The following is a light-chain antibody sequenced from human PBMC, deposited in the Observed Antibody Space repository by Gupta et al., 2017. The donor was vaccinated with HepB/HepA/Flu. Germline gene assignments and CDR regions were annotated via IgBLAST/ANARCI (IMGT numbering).Light chain of an antibody. J-gene: IGKJ3*01. CDR1: QSVSSY. CDR2: DAS. V-gene: IGKV3-11*01. CDR3: LQLSNWPFT. Sequence: VLTQSPATLSLSPGERATLSCRASQSVSSYLAWYQQKPGQAPRLLIFDASHRATGVPARFSGSGSGTEFSLTIGSLEPEDFAVYYCLQLSNWPFTFGDGTKVDIK.